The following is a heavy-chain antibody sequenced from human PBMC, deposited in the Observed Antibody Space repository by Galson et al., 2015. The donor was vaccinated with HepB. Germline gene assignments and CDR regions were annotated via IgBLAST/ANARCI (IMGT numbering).Heavy chain of an antibody. Sequence: SLRLSCAASGFTFSNTWMNGVRQVPGKGLEWVGRIRSKAAGGTTDFAAPVKGRCTISRDDSNNMLYLELNSLKSEDTAVYYCATGRGISGPNNYCDDWGQGTLVTVSS. CDR3: ATGRGISGPNNYCDD. CDR2: IRSKAAGGTT. D-gene: IGHD3-10*01. J-gene: IGHJ4*02. V-gene: IGHV3-15*01. CDR1: GFTFSNTW.